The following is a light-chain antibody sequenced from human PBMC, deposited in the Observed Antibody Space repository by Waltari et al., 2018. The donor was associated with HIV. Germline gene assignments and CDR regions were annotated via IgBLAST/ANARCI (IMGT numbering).Light chain of an antibody. Sequence: DIQMTQSPSSLSASVRDRVTITCRASQSISNYLSWYQQKPGEAPKLLIYAASSLQSGVPARFSGSGSGTDFTLTISSLQPEDFATYYCQQSYSTPWTFGQGTKVEIK. CDR1: QSISNY. CDR3: QQSYSTPWT. CDR2: AAS. J-gene: IGKJ1*01. V-gene: IGKV1-39*01.